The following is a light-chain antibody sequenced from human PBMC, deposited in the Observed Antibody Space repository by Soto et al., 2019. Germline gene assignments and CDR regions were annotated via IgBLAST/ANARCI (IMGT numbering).Light chain of an antibody. CDR2: LGS. J-gene: IGKJ2*01. CDR3: MQALQTPYT. Sequence: DIVMTQSPLSLPVTPGEPASISCRSSQSLLHSNGYNYLDWYLQKPGQSPQLLIYLGSNRASGVPGRFSGSRSGTDFTLKISRVEAEDVGVYYCMQALQTPYTFGKGTKLEIK. V-gene: IGKV2-28*01. CDR1: QSLLHSNGYNY.